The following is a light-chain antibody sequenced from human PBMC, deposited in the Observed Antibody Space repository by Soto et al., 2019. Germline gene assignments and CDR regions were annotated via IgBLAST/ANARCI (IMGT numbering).Light chain of an antibody. J-gene: IGKJ4*01. CDR2: DAS. Sequence: DSQMTQSPSTLGASVGDRVTIPCRASQGIAIWLSWYQQKPGKAPNLIIYDASNLKSGVPSRFSGSGSGTEFTLTISSLQPEDFASYYCQQHRSYPVTFGGGTKVDI. V-gene: IGKV1-5*01. CDR1: QGIAIW. CDR3: QQHRSYPVT.